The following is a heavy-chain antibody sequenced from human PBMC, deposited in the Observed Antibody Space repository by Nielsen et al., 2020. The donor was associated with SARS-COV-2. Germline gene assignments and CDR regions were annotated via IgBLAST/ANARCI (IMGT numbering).Heavy chain of an antibody. V-gene: IGHV3-33*01. CDR3: ARDQWFTVREVSYYYYYMDV. J-gene: IGHJ6*03. CDR1: GFTFSSYG. CDR2: IWYDGSNK. D-gene: IGHD3-10*01. Sequence: GESLKISCAASGFTFSSYGMHWVRQAPGKGLEWVAVIWYDGSNKYYADSVKGRFTISRDNSKNTLYLQMNSLRAEDTAVYYCARDQWFTVREVSYYYYYMDVWGKGTTVTVSS.